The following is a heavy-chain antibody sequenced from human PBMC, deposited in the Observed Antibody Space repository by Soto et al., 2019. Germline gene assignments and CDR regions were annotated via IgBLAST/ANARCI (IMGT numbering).Heavy chain of an antibody. CDR2: LYHSGTT. V-gene: IGHV4-30-2*01. CDR3: ARAHYGDYGYGMDV. Sequence: QLQLQESGSGLVKPSQTLSLTCAVSGGSISSGGYSWSWIRQPPGKGLEWIGYLYHSGTTYYNPSLKSRVTLSVDRSKNQFSLKLSSVTAADTAVYYCARAHYGDYGYGMDVWGQGTTVTVSS. D-gene: IGHD4-17*01. CDR1: GGSISSGGYS. J-gene: IGHJ6*02.